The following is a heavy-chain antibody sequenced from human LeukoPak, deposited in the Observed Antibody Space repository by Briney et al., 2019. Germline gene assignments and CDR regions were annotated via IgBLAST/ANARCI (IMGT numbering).Heavy chain of an antibody. D-gene: IGHD2-8*01. CDR1: RFTFSDYY. CDR2: ISGSGGST. J-gene: IGHJ6*03. Sequence: GDLRLSCASSRFTFSDYYMNWVRQAPGEGLEWVSAISGSGGSTYYADSVKGRFTISRDNSKNTLSLQMNSLRAEDTAVYYCAKVYCANGVCNLLRCYCMVVWGKGTTVTVSS. V-gene: IGHV3-23*01. CDR3: AKVYCANGVCNLLRCYCMVV.